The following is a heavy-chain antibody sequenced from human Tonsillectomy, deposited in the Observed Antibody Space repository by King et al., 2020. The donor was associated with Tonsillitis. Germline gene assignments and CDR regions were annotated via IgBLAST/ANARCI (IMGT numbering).Heavy chain of an antibody. V-gene: IGHV4-59*12. D-gene: IGHD5-12*01. CDR3: ARLREYSGYDGYYYYYMDV. Sequence: VQLQESGPGLVKPSETLSLTCTVSGGSISSYHWGWIRQPPGKGLEWIGYIYYIGSTNYNPSLKSRVTISVDTSKNQFSLKLCSVTAADTAVYYCARLREYSGYDGYYYYYMDVWGKGTTVTVSS. CDR1: GGSISSYH. CDR2: IYYIGST. J-gene: IGHJ6*03.